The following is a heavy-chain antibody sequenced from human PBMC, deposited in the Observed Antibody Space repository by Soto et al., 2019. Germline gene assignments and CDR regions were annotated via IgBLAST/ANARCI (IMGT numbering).Heavy chain of an antibody. CDR3: ACSSLYGRDV. V-gene: IGHV4-30-4*01. Sequence: PSETLSLTCSVSGCSISSGYYYWSWIRQPPGKGLEWIGNVYYSGTTHSNPSLKSRLIISINTTNNQFSLKVGSVTAADTAVYFCACSSLYGRDVWGQGTTVTV. CDR2: VYYSGTT. CDR1: GCSISSGYYY. D-gene: IGHD3-10*02. J-gene: IGHJ6*02.